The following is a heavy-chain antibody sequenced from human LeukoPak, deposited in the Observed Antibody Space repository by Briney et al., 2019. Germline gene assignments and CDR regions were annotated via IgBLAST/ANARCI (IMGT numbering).Heavy chain of an antibody. V-gene: IGHV4-34*01. CDR2: MNHSGSA. D-gene: IGHD1-1*01. Sequence: SETLSLTCAVYGGSFSGYYWTWIRQPPGKGLEWIGEMNHSGSANYNPSLKSRVTTSVDTSKNQFSLKLSSVTAADTAVYYCARDGTVSLFDYWGQGTLVTVSS. J-gene: IGHJ4*02. CDR3: ARDGTVSLFDY. CDR1: GGSFSGYY.